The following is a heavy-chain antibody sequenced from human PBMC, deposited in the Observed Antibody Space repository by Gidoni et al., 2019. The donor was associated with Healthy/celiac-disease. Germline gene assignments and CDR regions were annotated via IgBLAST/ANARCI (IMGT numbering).Heavy chain of an antibody. CDR2: ISCSSSTI. CDR1: GFTFSRYS. CDR3: ASRVKGFGELLRHYYGMDV. V-gene: IGHV3-48*04. J-gene: IGHJ6*02. D-gene: IGHD3-10*01. Sequence: EVQLVESGGGLVQPGGSLRLSCAASGFTFSRYSLNWVRQAPGKWLEWVSYISCSSSTIYYADSVKGRFTISRDNAKNSLYLQMNSLRAEDTAVYYCASRVKGFGELLRHYYGMDVWGQGTTVTVSS.